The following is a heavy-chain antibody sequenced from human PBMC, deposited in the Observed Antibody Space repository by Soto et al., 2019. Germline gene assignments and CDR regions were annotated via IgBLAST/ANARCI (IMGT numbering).Heavy chain of an antibody. CDR1: GYTLTELS. J-gene: IGHJ4*02. D-gene: IGHD3-16*02. CDR3: ATVLFPDSADAWVTFRPADY. V-gene: IGHV1-24*01. Sequence: GASVKVSCKVSGYTLTELSMHWVRQAPGKGLEWMGVFDAEDGAASYAQNFQGRVTMTVDTSTDTAYMEVTSLRSEDTAVYYCATVLFPDSADAWVTFRPADYWGQGTQVTVSS. CDR2: FDAEDGAA.